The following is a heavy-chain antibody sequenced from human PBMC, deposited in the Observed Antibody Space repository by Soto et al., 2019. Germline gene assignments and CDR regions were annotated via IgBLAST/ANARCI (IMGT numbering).Heavy chain of an antibody. CDR2: IYSGGGN. D-gene: IGHD6-13*01. Sequence: SETLSLTCTVSGGSISSFYWSWIRQPAGKGLEWIGRIYSGGGNNYNPSLKSRVTMSVDTYKYQFSLRLSSVTAADTAMYYCARGSSRCDYWGQGTLVTVSS. CDR3: ARGSSRCDY. J-gene: IGHJ4*02. V-gene: IGHV4-4*07. CDR1: GGSISSFY.